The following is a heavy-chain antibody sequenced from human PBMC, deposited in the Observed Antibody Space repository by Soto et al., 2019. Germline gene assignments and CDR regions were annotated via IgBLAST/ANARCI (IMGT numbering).Heavy chain of an antibody. J-gene: IGHJ5*02. V-gene: IGHV4-4*07. CDR3: AREAGPDRWFDP. CDR2: ISTSGTT. CDR1: GASLSSYF. Sequence: QVQLQESGPGLVEPSETLSLTCTVSGASLSSYFWTWIRQPAGEGLVWIGRISTSGTTNYNPSLKSRVTMSVDTSTHHFSLNLSSVTAAYTAVYYCAREAGPDRWFDPWGQGTLVTVSS.